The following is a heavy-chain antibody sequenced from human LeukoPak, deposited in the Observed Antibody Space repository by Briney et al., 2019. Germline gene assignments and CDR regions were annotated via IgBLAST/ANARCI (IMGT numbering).Heavy chain of an antibody. Sequence: GGSLRLSCAASGFTFSSYWMSWVRQAPGKGLEGVANITPDGSQKYYVDSVRGRFTISRDNGKNSLYLQMNSLRAEDTAVYYCADPDSGWGQGTLVTVSS. CDR2: ITPDGSQK. CDR3: ADPDSG. CDR1: GFTFSSYW. V-gene: IGHV3-7*01. D-gene: IGHD6-19*01. J-gene: IGHJ4*02.